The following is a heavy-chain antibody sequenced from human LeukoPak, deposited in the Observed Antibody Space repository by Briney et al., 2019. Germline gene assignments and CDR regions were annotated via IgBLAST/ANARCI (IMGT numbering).Heavy chain of an antibody. D-gene: IGHD2-2*01. V-gene: IGHV3-48*02. CDR2: LRYNGETK. CDR3: VRDPDALDY. Sequence: GGSLRLSSVVSGFTVSGYSMNWVRQAPGKGLEWVAYLRYNGETKYYADSVKGRFTISRDNAKNSLYLQMNSLRDEDTAVYYCVRDPDALDYWGQGTLVTVSS. J-gene: IGHJ4*02. CDR1: GFTVSGYS.